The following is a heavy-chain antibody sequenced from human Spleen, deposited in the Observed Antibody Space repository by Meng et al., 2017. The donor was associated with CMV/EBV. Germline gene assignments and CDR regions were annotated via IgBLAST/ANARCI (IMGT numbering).Heavy chain of an antibody. CDR2: INPNSGGT. CDR3: ARDLSQLLPIYYYYGMDV. D-gene: IGHD2-2*01. CDR1: GYTFTSYA. J-gene: IGHJ6*02. Sequence: ASVKVSCKASGYTFTSYAMHWVRQAPGQGLEWVGWINPNSGGTNYAQKFQGRVTMTRDTSISTAYMELSRLRSDDTAVYYCARDLSQLLPIYYYYGMDVWGQGTTVTVSS. V-gene: IGHV1-2*02.